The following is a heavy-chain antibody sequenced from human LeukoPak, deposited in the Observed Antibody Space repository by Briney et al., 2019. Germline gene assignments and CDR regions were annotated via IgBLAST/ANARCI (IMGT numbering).Heavy chain of an antibody. V-gene: IGHV3-30-3*01. Sequence: PGGSLRLSCAASGFIFSSYAMQGVRQAPGKGGEGVAVISYDGSNKYYADSLKGRFTLSRDNSKNTLYLQMNSLRAEDTAVYYCARDQGSSGYYLEYFQHWGQGTLVTLSS. CDR1: GFIFSSYA. CDR3: ARDQGSSGYYLEYFQH. D-gene: IGHD3-22*01. J-gene: IGHJ1*01. CDR2: ISYDGSNK.